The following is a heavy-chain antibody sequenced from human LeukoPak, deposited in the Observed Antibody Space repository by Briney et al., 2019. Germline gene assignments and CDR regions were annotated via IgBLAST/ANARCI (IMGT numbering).Heavy chain of an antibody. CDR2: IYYSGST. Sequence: SETLSLTCTVSGGSISIGGYYWSWIRQHPGKGQEWIGYIYYSGSTYYNPSLKSRVTISVDTSKNQFSLKLSSVTAADTAVYYCARDYYDSSGQRLVDYWGQGTLVTVSS. V-gene: IGHV4-31*03. CDR3: ARDYYDSSGQRLVDY. J-gene: IGHJ4*02. D-gene: IGHD3-22*01. CDR1: GGSISIGGYY.